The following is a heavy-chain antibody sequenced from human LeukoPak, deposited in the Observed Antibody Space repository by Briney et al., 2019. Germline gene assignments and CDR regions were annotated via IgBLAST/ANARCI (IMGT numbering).Heavy chain of an antibody. CDR1: SGSIGSSSNY. CDR2: VYYSGST. CDR3: ARGGSSGWSYYFDY. J-gene: IGHJ4*02. D-gene: IGHD6-19*01. V-gene: IGHV4-39*01. Sequence: SETLSLTCTVSSGSIGSSSNYWGWIRQAPGKGLEWIGNVYYSGSTFYNPSLKSRVTISVDTSKNQFSLKLSSVTAADTAVYYCARGGSSGWSYYFDYWGQGTLVTVSS.